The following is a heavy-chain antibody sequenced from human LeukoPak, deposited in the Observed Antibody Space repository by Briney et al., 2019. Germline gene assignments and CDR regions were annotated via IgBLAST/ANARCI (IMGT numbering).Heavy chain of an antibody. CDR3: ARKLRYFDGHYYGMDV. CDR2: IYYSGST. CDR1: GGSISSYY. V-gene: IGHV4-59*01. J-gene: IGHJ6*02. Sequence: SETLSLTCTVSGGSISSYYWSWIRQPPGKGLEWIGYIYYSGSTNYNPSLKSRVTISVDTSKNQFSLKLSSVTAADTAVYYCARKLRYFDGHYYGMDVWGQGTTVTVSS. D-gene: IGHD3-9*01.